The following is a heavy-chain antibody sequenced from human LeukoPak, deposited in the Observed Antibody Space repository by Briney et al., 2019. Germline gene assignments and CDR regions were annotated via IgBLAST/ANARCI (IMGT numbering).Heavy chain of an antibody. CDR2: ISSSSSYT. CDR1: GFTFSDYY. CDR3: ARDLSVAGTIDY. D-gene: IGHD6-19*01. Sequence: PGGSLRLPCAASGFTFSDYYMSWIRQAPGKGLEWVSYISSSSSYTNYADSVKGRFTISRDNAKNSLHLQMNSLRAEDTAVYYCARDLSVAGTIDYWGQGTLVTVSS. J-gene: IGHJ4*02. V-gene: IGHV3-11*05.